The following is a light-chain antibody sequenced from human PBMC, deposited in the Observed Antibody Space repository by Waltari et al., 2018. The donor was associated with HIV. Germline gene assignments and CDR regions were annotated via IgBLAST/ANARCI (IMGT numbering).Light chain of an antibody. J-gene: IGLJ1*01. CDR1: NIGGKN. V-gene: IGLV3-21*02. Sequence: LTQPPSVSVAPGQTASVTSWGNNIGGKNFHWYRQRLGQTPVLVVYDDVERPPGMSDRISGSTSGNTATLFISRADVGDEAEYYCQVWDMTSDHFVFGPGTTVTVL. CDR3: QVWDMTSDHFV. CDR2: DDV.